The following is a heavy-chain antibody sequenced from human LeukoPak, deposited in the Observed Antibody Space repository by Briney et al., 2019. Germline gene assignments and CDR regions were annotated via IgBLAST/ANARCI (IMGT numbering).Heavy chain of an antibody. Sequence: SETLSLTCTVSGGSISSYYWSWIRQPAGKGLEWIGRIYTSGSTNYNPSLKSRVTMSVDTSKNQFSLKLSSVTAADTAVYYCAREGDGYNYNAFDIWGQGTMVTVSS. D-gene: IGHD5-24*01. CDR3: AREGDGYNYNAFDI. V-gene: IGHV4-4*07. CDR1: GGSISSYY. CDR2: IYTSGST. J-gene: IGHJ3*02.